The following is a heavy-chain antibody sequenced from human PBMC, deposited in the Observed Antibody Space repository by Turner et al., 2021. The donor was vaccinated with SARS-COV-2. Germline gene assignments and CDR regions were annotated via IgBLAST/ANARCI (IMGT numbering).Heavy chain of an antibody. CDR3: ATGYQLRVNWFDP. D-gene: IGHD2-2*01. J-gene: IGHJ5*02. CDR2: FDPEDGET. Sequence: VQLVQSGAEVQKPGASVKVSCKISGYTPTELSMYWVRQAPGEGLEWMGGFDPEDGETIYAQNFQGRVTMTEDTSTDTAYMELSSLRSEDTAVYFCATGYQLRVNWFDPWGQGTLVTVSS. CDR1: GYTPTELS. V-gene: IGHV1-24*01.